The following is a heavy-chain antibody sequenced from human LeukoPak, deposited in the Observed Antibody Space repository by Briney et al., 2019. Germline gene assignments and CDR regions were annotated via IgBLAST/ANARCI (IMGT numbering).Heavy chain of an antibody. J-gene: IGHJ3*02. CDR3: ATGNAFDI. V-gene: IGHV3-30*04. CDR1: GFTFSNYV. Sequence: PGGSLRLSCAASGFTFSNYVTHWVRQAPGKGLEWVAVTSTDENIKIYADSVKGRFTISRDNSKNTLFLQMDSLRAEDTAVYYCATGNAFDIWGQGTMVTVSS. CDR2: TSTDENIK.